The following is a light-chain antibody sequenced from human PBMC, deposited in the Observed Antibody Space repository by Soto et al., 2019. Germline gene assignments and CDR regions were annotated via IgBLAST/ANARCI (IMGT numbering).Light chain of an antibody. CDR1: QSVSSSY. Sequence: PGARVTLSCRASQSVSSSYLTWYQQKPGQAPRLLIYGASTRATSIPARFSGSGSGTDFTLTISSLQPEDFAVYYCQQDYNLPTFGGGTKVEIK. CDR3: QQDYNLPT. J-gene: IGKJ4*01. V-gene: IGKV3D-7*01. CDR2: GAS.